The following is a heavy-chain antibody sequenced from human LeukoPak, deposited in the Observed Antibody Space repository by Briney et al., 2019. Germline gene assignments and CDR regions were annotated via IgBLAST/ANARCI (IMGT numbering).Heavy chain of an antibody. Sequence: PGGSLRLSCAASGFTFSDHYMDWVRQAPGKGLEWVGSIRNKANSYTTEYAASVKGRFTISRDDSKNSLYLQMNSLKTEDTAVYYCARGHLASSGYGMDVWGQGTTVTVSS. CDR1: GFTFSDHY. CDR2: IRNKANSYTT. V-gene: IGHV3-72*01. D-gene: IGHD2-21*01. J-gene: IGHJ6*02. CDR3: ARGHLASSGYGMDV.